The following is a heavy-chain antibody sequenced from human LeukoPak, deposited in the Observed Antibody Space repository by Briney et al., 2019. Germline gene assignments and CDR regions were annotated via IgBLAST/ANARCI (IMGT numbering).Heavy chain of an antibody. Sequence: GASVKVSCKASGYTFTDYYIHWVRQAPGQGLEWMGWISPNSGGTYYAQNFQDRVTMTRDTSITTAYMELSRLRSDDTAVYYCARAQSIYCSGGSCYIGIPGYWGQGTLVTVSS. CDR3: ARAQSIYCSGGSCYIGIPGY. V-gene: IGHV1-2*02. J-gene: IGHJ4*02. D-gene: IGHD2-15*01. CDR1: GYTFTDYY. CDR2: ISPNSGGT.